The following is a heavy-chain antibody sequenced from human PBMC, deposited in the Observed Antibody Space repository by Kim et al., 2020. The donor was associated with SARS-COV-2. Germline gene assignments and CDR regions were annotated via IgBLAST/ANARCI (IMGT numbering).Heavy chain of an antibody. CDR3: ARASGDKGVGGVGWFDP. Sequence: ASVKVSCKASGYTFTSYAMHWVRQAPGQRLEWMGWINAGNGNTKYSQKFQGRVTITRDTSASTAYMELSSLRSEDTAVYYCARASGDKGVGGVGWFDPWGQGTLVTVSS. V-gene: IGHV1-3*01. CDR2: INAGNGNT. CDR1: GYTFTSYA. D-gene: IGHD3-10*01. J-gene: IGHJ5*02.